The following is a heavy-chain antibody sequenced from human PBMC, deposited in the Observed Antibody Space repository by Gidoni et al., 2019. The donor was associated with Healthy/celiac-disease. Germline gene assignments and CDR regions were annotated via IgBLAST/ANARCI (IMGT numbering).Heavy chain of an antibody. CDR1: GLTFGSSA. D-gene: IGHD3-10*01. CDR2: IRSKAYGGTT. CDR3: TRVLEYYYGSGSYYNGGYFDY. Sequence: EVQLVESGGGLVQPGRSLRLSCTASGLTFGSSAMSWVCQAPGKGLEWVGFIRSKAYGGTTEYAASVKGRFTISRDDSKSIAYLQMNSLKTEDTAVYYCTRVLEYYYGSGSYYNGGYFDYWGQGTLVTVSS. J-gene: IGHJ4*02. V-gene: IGHV3-49*04.